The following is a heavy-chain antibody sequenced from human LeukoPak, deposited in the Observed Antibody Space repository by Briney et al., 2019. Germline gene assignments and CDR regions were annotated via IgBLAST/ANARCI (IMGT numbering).Heavy chain of an antibody. CDR3: ARPIAAAGDY. Sequence: KPSETLSLTCAVYGGSFSGYYWSWIRQPPGKGLEWIGEINHSGSTNYNPSLKSRVTISVDTSKNQFSLKLSSVTAADTAVYYCARPIAAAGDYRGQGTLVTVSS. CDR2: INHSGST. D-gene: IGHD6-13*01. J-gene: IGHJ4*02. V-gene: IGHV4-34*01. CDR1: GGSFSGYY.